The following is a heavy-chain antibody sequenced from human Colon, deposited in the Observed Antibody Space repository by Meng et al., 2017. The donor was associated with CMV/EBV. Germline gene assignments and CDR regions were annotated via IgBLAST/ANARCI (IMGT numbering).Heavy chain of an antibody. V-gene: IGHV3-21*02. CDR3: ARGGGKGPETIMEGDY. Sequence: EVVLVESGGGLVKPWGSLRLSCAASGFSFSDYTMNWVRQAPGKGLEWVSSISSGGSYKYYPDSLKGRFSISRDNNKNSLYLQINTLRAEDTAVYYCARGGGKGPETIMEGDYWGQGTLGTVDS. D-gene: IGHD5-24*01. CDR1: GFSFSDYT. J-gene: IGHJ4*02. CDR2: ISSGGSYK.